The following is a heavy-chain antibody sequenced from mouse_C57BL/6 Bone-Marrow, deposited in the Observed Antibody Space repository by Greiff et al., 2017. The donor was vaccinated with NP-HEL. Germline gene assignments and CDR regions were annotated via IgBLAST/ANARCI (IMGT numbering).Heavy chain of an antibody. CDR2: IYPGDGDT. D-gene: IGHD4-1*01. CDR1: GYAFSSSW. V-gene: IGHV1-82*01. CDR3: ARGGDWDDY. J-gene: IGHJ2*01. Sequence: VQVVESGPELVKPGASVKISCKASGYAFSSSWMNWVKQRPGKGLEWIGRIYPGDGDTNYNGKFKGKATLTADKSSSTAYMQLSSLTSEDSAVYFCARGGDWDDYWGQGTTLTVSS.